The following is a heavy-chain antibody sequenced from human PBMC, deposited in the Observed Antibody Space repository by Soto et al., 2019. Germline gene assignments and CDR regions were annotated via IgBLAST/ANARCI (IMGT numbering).Heavy chain of an antibody. Sequence: QVQLQESGPGLVKPSETLSLTCTVSGDSISSYYWSWIRQPPGKGLEWIGYIYYSGGTNYNPSLKSRVTISVDTSKNQFSLKLSSVTAADTAVYYCARGWRQLVPNWFDPWGQGTLVTVSS. J-gene: IGHJ5*02. V-gene: IGHV4-59*01. CDR2: IYYSGGT. CDR3: ARGWRQLVPNWFDP. CDR1: GDSISSYY. D-gene: IGHD6-6*01.